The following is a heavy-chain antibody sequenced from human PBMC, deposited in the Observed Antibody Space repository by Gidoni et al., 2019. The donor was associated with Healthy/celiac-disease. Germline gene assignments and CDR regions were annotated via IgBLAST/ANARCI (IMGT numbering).Heavy chain of an antibody. CDR1: GFTFSSYS. D-gene: IGHD6-13*01. V-gene: IGHV3-21*01. Sequence: EVQLVESGGGLVKPGGSLRLSCAASGFTFSSYSMNWVRQAPGKGLEWVSSISSSSSYIYYADSVKGRFTISKDNAKNSLYLQMNSLRAEDTAVYYCARDGRYSSSWQWRIYYFDYWGQGTLVTVSS. CDR3: ARDGRYSSSWQWRIYYFDY. CDR2: ISSSSSYI. J-gene: IGHJ4*02.